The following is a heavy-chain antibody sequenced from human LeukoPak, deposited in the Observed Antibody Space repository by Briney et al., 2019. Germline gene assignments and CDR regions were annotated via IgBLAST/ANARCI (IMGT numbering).Heavy chain of an antibody. CDR2: ISAYNGNT. Sequence: VASVKVSCKASGYTFTSYGISWVRQAPGQGLEWMGWISAYNGNTNYAQKLQGRVTMTTDTSTSTAYMELSSLRSEDTAVYYCARKVPNDSSGYYYRGQFDPWGQGTLVTVSS. CDR3: ARKVPNDSSGYYYRGQFDP. J-gene: IGHJ5*02. D-gene: IGHD3-22*01. V-gene: IGHV1-18*01. CDR1: GYTFTSYG.